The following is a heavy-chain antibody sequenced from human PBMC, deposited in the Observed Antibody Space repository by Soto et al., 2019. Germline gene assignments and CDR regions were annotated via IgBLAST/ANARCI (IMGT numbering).Heavy chain of an antibody. D-gene: IGHD4-17*01. V-gene: IGHV3-30-3*01. Sequence: GGSLRLSCAASGFTFSSYAMHWVRQAPGKGLEWVAVISYDGSNKYYADSVKGRFTISRDNSKNTLYLQMNSLRAEDTAVYYCAREEDYGDPAGYYYGMDVWGQGTTVTVSS. CDR1: GFTFSSYA. J-gene: IGHJ6*02. CDR3: AREEDYGDPAGYYYGMDV. CDR2: ISYDGSNK.